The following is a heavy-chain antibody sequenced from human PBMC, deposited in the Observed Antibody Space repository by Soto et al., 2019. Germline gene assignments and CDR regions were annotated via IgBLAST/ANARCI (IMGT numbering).Heavy chain of an antibody. J-gene: IGHJ6*02. CDR2: TYYRSKWYN. CDR1: GDSVSSNSAA. D-gene: IGHD3-10*01. Sequence: SPTLSLTCAISGDSVSSNSAAWNWIRQSPSRGLEWLGRTYYRSKWYNDYAVSVKSRITINPDTSKNQFSLQLNSVTPEDTAVYYCARGTYYYGSGSYYPPFYYYYCMDVWCQGTTVTVSS. V-gene: IGHV6-1*01. CDR3: ARGTYYYGSGSYYPPFYYYYCMDV.